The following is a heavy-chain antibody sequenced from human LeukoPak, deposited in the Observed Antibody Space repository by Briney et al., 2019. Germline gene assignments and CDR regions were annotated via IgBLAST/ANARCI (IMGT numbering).Heavy chain of an antibody. Sequence: QSGGSLRLSCAASGFTVSSNYMSWVRQAPGKGLEWVSVIYSGGSTYYADSVKGRFTISRDNSKNTLYLQMNSLRAEDTAVYYCARGFSWVSYHDYWGQGTLVTVSS. CDR2: IYSGGST. CDR1: GFTVSSNY. V-gene: IGHV3-53*01. CDR3: ARGFSWVSYHDY. D-gene: IGHD1-26*01. J-gene: IGHJ4*02.